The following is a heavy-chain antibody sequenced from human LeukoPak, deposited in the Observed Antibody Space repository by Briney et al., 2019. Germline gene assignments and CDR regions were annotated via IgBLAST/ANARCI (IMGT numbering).Heavy chain of an antibody. CDR2: ISAYKGVT. V-gene: IGHV1-18*01. CDR1: GYTFISYG. CDR3: ARVNDIAVVAAAAPHYEY. J-gene: IGHJ4*02. D-gene: IGHD2-15*01. Sequence: ASVKVSCKPSGYTFISYGISWVRQAPGQGLEWVGWISAYKGVTDYAQKFQGRVAMTTDTSTSTVYMELMSLTFEETAVYYCARVNDIAVVAAAAPHYEYWGQGTLVTVSS.